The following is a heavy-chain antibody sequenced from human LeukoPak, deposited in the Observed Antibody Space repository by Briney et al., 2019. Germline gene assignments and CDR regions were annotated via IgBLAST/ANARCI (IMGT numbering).Heavy chain of an antibody. Sequence: SSETLSLTCTVSSDSINNSGYYWGWIRQPPGKGLEWIGNIYSSGSTNYNPSLKSRVVISGDTSKNQFSLKFISVTAADTAVYYCARRVLHYDGRGYSPHDAFDIWGQGTMLTVSS. J-gene: IGHJ3*02. V-gene: IGHV4-39*01. CDR2: IYSSGST. D-gene: IGHD3-22*01. CDR1: SDSINNSGYY. CDR3: ARRVLHYDGRGYSPHDAFDI.